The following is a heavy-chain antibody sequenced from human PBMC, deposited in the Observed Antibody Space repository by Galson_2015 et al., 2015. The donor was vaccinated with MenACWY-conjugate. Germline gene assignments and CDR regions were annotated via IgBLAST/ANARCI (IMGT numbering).Heavy chain of an antibody. V-gene: IGHV3-23*01. D-gene: IGHD2-15*01. J-gene: IGHJ3*02. CDR2: ISGSGGST. CDR1: GFTFSSYA. CDR3: ATDGGYCSGGSCDEPRIEAFDI. Sequence: SLRLSCAASGFTFSSYAMSWVRQAPGKGLEWVSAISGSGGSTYYADSVKGRFTISRDNSKNTLYLQMNSLRAEDTAVYYCATDGGYCSGGSCDEPRIEAFDIWVQATRFTVSS.